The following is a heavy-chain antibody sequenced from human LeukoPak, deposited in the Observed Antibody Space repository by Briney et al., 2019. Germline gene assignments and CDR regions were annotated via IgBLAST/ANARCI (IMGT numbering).Heavy chain of an antibody. CDR2: INEDGGTI. V-gene: IGHV3-74*01. CDR3: VRDFGGSRDY. Sequence: PGGSLRLSCAASGFTVSSYWMHWVRQAPGKGLVWVSRINEDGGTIKYADSVKGRFPISRHNAKNTLYSKRDRLRAEETAVYYCVRDFGGSRDYWGQGTLVIVSS. D-gene: IGHD3-10*01. J-gene: IGHJ4*02. CDR1: GFTVSSYW.